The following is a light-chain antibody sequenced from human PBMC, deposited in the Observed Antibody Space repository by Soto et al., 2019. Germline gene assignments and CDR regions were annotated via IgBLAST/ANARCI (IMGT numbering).Light chain of an antibody. J-gene: IGLJ1*01. V-gene: IGLV2-18*02. CDR1: SSDVGSYNH. CDR3: YSFTSSNTYV. CDR2: EVS. Sequence: QSALTQPPSVSGSPGQSVTISCTGTSSDVGSYNHISWYQQPPGTAPKLLIYEVSNRPSGVPDRFFGSKSGNTASLTISRLQPEDEADSYCYSFTSSNTYVFGTGTKLTVL.